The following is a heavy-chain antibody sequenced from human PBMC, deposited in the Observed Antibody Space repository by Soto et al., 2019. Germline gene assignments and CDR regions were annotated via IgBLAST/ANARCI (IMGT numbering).Heavy chain of an antibody. D-gene: IGHD5-12*01. J-gene: IGHJ4*02. CDR3: ASASGYDYLDY. CDR1: GFTVSSNY. CDR2: IYSGGST. V-gene: IGHV3-53*01. Sequence: GGSLRLSCAASGFTVSSNYMSWVRQAPGKGLEWVSVIYSGGSTYYADSVKGRFTISRDNSKNTLYLQMNSLRAEDTAVYYCASASGYDYLDYWGQGTLVTVSS.